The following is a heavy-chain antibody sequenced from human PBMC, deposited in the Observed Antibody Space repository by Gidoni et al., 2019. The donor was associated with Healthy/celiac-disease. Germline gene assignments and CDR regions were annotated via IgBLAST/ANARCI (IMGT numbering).Heavy chain of an antibody. CDR2: ISWNSGSI. Sequence: EVQLVVSGGGLVQRGRSLRLSCAASGFTFDDYAMGCVRQAPGKGMEWVSGISWNSGSIGYADSVKGRFTISRDNAKNSLYLQMNSRRAEDTALYYCAKGYFYYYYGMDVWGQGTTVTVSS. D-gene: IGHD1-1*01. CDR1: GFTFDDYA. J-gene: IGHJ6*02. CDR3: AKGYFYYYYGMDV. V-gene: IGHV3-9*01.